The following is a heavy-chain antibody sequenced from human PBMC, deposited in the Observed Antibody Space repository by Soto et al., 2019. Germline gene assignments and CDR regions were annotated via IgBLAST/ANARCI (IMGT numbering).Heavy chain of an antibody. Sequence: TSETLSLTCAVSSGSVSSSNWWSWVRQPPGKGLEWIGEIYHSGSTNYNPSLKSRVTISVDKSKNQFSLKLSSVTAADTAVYYCAKITGLESDYYGMDVWGQGTTVTVSS. CDR3: AKITGLESDYYGMDV. J-gene: IGHJ6*02. V-gene: IGHV4-4*02. CDR1: SGSVSSSNW. CDR2: IYHSGST. D-gene: IGHD1-1*01.